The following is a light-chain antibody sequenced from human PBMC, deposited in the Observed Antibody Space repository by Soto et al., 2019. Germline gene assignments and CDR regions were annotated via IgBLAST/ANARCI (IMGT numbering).Light chain of an antibody. V-gene: IGKV3-20*01. CDR3: QQYGSSPRA. CDR1: QSVSSSY. J-gene: IGKJ1*01. Sequence: EIVLTQSPGTLSLSPGERATLSCRASQSVSSSYLAGYQQKPGQAPRLLIYGASSRATGIPDRFSGSGSGTDFILTISRLEPEDFAVYYCQQYGSSPRAFGQGTKVEI. CDR2: GAS.